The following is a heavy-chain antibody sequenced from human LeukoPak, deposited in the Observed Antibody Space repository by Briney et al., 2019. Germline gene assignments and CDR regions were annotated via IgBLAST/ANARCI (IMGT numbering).Heavy chain of an antibody. J-gene: IGHJ6*03. CDR1: GFTFDDYA. CDR3: ARDRDFWSGPHMDV. V-gene: IGHV3-9*01. D-gene: IGHD3-3*01. Sequence: GRSLRLSCAASGFTFDDYAMHWVRQAPGKGLEWVSGISWNSGSTSYADSVKGRFTISRDNAKNTLYLQMNSLTAEDTAVYYCARDRDFWSGPHMDVWGKGTTVTVSS. CDR2: ISWNSGST.